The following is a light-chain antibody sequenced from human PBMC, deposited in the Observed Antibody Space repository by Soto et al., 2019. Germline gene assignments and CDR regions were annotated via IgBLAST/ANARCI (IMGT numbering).Light chain of an antibody. CDR3: QQYAISPPYT. J-gene: IGKJ2*01. Sequence: EIVLTQSPGTLSLSPGERATLSCRASQSVTSRYLAWYQQKPGQAPRLLIYGASSRPTGIPDRFSGSGSGTDFTLTISRLEPEDFAVYYCQQYAISPPYTFGQGNKLEIK. CDR1: QSVTSRY. V-gene: IGKV3-20*01. CDR2: GAS.